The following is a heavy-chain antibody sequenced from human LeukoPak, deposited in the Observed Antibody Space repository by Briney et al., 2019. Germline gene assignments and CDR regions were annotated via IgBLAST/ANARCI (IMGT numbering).Heavy chain of an antibody. J-gene: IGHJ4*02. CDR3: ARADYYGSGSSFDY. V-gene: IGHV3-30*03. Sequence: GGSLRLSCAASGFTFSSYGMHWVRQAPGKGLEWVAVISYDGSNKYYADSVKGRFTISRDNSKNTLYLQMNSLRAEDTAVYYCARADYYGSGSSFDYWGQGTLVTVSS. CDR1: GFTFSSYG. CDR2: ISYDGSNK. D-gene: IGHD3-10*01.